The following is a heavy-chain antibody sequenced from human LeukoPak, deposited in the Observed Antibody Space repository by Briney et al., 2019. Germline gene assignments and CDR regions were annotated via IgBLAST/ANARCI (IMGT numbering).Heavy chain of an antibody. CDR1: GFTFSSYA. CDR2: ISGSGGSI. CDR3: ARDRGKYYYDSSGYVNWYFDL. Sequence: GGSLRLSCAASGFTFSSYAMSWVRQAPGKGLEWVSAISGSGGSIYYADSVKGRFTISRDNAKNSLYLQMNSLRDEDTAVYYCARDRGKYYYDSSGYVNWYFDLWGRGTLVTVSS. D-gene: IGHD3-22*01. V-gene: IGHV3-23*01. J-gene: IGHJ2*01.